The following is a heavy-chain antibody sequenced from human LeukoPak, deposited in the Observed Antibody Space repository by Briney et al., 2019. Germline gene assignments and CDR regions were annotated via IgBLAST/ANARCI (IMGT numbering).Heavy chain of an antibody. J-gene: IGHJ4*02. CDR3: AKQGYSSWYEY. CDR2: ITASGDNT. Sequence: GGSLRLSCAASGFTFSSYAMSWVRQAPGKGLEWVSAITASGDNTYYADSVKGRLTISRDNSKNTLYLQMSSLRAEDTAVYYCAKQGYSSWYEYWGQGTLVTVSS. D-gene: IGHD6-13*01. V-gene: IGHV3-23*01. CDR1: GFTFSSYA.